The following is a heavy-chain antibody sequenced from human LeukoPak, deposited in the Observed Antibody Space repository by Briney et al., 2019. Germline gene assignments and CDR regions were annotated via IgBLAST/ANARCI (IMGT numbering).Heavy chain of an antibody. Sequence: SETLSLTCTVSGGSISSSSYYWGWIRQPPGKGLEWIGCTYYSGSTYYNPSLKSRVTISVDTSTNQFSLKLSSVTAADTAVYYCARSDPHLFRKHSSSSERLFDYWGQGTLVTVSS. D-gene: IGHD6-6*01. CDR1: GGSISSSSYY. CDR3: ARSDPHLFRKHSSSSERLFDY. V-gene: IGHV4-39*01. J-gene: IGHJ4*02. CDR2: TYYSGST.